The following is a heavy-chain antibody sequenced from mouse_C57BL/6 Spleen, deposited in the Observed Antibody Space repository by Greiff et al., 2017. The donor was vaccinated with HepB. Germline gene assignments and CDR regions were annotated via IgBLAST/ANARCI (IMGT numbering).Heavy chain of an antibody. J-gene: IGHJ2*01. V-gene: IGHV1-76*01. D-gene: IGHD2-3*01. Sequence: VQLQQSGAELVRPGASVKLSCKASSYTFTDYYINWVKQRPGQGLEWIARIYPGSGNTYYNEKFKGKATLTAEKSSSTAYMQLSSLTSEDSAVYFCARGDYDGYLFDYWGQGTTLTVSS. CDR3: ARGDYDGYLFDY. CDR1: SYTFTDYY. CDR2: IYPGSGNT.